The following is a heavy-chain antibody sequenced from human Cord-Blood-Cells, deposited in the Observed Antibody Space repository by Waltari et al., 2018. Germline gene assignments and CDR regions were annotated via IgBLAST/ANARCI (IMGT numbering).Heavy chain of an antibody. V-gene: IGHV5-51*01. CDR3: ARRTDILYYGMDV. D-gene: IGHD3-9*01. J-gene: IGHJ6*02. CDR2: LYPGTSDT. Sequence: EVQLVQSGAEVKKPGESLKISCKGSGYSFTSYWIGWVRQMPGKGLEWMGILYPGTSDTRYSPSFQGQVTIAADKSISTAYLQWSSLKASDTAMYYCARRTDILYYGMDVWGQGTTVTVSS. CDR1: GYSFTSYW.